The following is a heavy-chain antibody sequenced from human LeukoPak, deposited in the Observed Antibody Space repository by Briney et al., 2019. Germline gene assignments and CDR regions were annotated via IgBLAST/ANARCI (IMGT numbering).Heavy chain of an antibody. Sequence: ASVEVSCKASGYTFTGYFIHWVRQAPGQGLEWMGWINPDSGGTNYAQKFQGRVTMTRDTSISTAYMELSRLRSDDTAVYYCARDNSSLRADAFDIWGQGTMVTVSS. V-gene: IGHV1-2*02. J-gene: IGHJ3*02. CDR3: ARDNSSLRADAFDI. D-gene: IGHD3-16*01. CDR1: GYTFTGYF. CDR2: INPDSGGT.